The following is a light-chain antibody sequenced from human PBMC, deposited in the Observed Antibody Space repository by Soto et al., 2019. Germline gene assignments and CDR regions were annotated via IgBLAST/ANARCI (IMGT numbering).Light chain of an antibody. CDR1: QSVSSN. CDR3: QQYNNWPPWT. J-gene: IGKJ1*01. CDR2: GAS. Sequence: EIVMTQSPATLSVSPGERVTLYCRASQSVSSNLAWYQQKPGQAPRLLIYGASTRATGTPARFSGSGSGTEFTLTISSLQSEDFAVYYCQQYNNWPPWTFGQGTKVDIK. V-gene: IGKV3-15*01.